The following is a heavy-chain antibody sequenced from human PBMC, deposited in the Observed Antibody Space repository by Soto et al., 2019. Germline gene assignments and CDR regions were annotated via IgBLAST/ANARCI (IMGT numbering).Heavy chain of an antibody. CDR2: IYRSGSA. Sequence: SETLSLTCVVSGYSISSGYYWGWIRQPPGTGLEWIGSIYRSGSAYYNPSLKSRVTISIDTSKNQCSPKLNSVTAADTAVYYCARVGDGYNYVDYWGQGTLVTVSS. CDR3: ARVGDGYNYVDY. CDR1: GYSISSGYY. J-gene: IGHJ4*02. D-gene: IGHD1-26*01. V-gene: IGHV4-38-2*01.